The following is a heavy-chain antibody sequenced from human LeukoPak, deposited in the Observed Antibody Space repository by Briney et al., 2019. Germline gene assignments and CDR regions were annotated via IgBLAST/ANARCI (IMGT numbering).Heavy chain of an antibody. J-gene: IGHJ4*02. D-gene: IGHD3-16*01. CDR1: GFTFSSFE. V-gene: IGHV3-48*03. CDR3: ARDLGGYDGLDLDY. CDR2: ISSSGSTI. Sequence: GGPLRLSCAASGFTFSSFEMNWVRQAPGKGLEWVSYISSSGSTIYYADSVKGRFTISRDNAKNSLYLQMNSLRAEDTAVYYCARDLGGYDGLDLDYWGQGTLVTVSS.